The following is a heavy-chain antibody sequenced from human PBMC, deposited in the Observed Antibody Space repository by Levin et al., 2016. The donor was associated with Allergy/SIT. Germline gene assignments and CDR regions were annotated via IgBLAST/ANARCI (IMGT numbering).Heavy chain of an antibody. V-gene: IGHV3-74*01. CDR2: INSDGSST. CDR3: VKVMITFGGVIVTYDY. J-gene: IGHJ4*02. Sequence: VRQAPGKGLVWVSRINSDGSSTSYADSVKGRFTISRDNSKNTLYLQMSSLRAEDTAVYYCVKVMITFGGVIVTYDYWGQGTLVTVSS. D-gene: IGHD3-16*02.